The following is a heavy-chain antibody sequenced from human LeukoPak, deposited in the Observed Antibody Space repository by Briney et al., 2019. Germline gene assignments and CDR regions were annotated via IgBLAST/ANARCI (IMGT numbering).Heavy chain of an antibody. Sequence: PSETLSLTCTVSGGSISSYYWSWIRQPPGKGLEWIGYIYYSGSTNYNPSLKSRVTISVDTSKNQFSLKLSSVTAADTAVYYCARDWDELRSFDWFNWFDPWGQGTPVTVSS. V-gene: IGHV4-59*12. CDR2: IYYSGST. CDR1: GGSISSYY. CDR3: ARDWDELRSFDWFNWFDP. D-gene: IGHD3-9*01. J-gene: IGHJ5*02.